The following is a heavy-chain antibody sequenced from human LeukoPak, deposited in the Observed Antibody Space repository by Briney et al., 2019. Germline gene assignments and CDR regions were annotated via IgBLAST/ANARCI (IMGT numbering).Heavy chain of an antibody. CDR3: ARGPEWLLDY. CDR2: INPSGGST. V-gene: IGHV1-46*01. Sequence: PWASVTVSCKASGGTFSSYAISWVRQAPGQGLEWMGIINPSGGSTSYAQKFQGRVTMTRDTSTSTVYMELSSLRSEDTAVYYCARGPEWLLDYWGQGTLVTVSS. J-gene: IGHJ4*02. CDR1: GGTFSSYA. D-gene: IGHD3-3*01.